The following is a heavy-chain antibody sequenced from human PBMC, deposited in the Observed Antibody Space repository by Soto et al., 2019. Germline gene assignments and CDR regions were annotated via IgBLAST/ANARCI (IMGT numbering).Heavy chain of an antibody. J-gene: IGHJ6*02. D-gene: IGHD1-26*01. Sequence: ASVKVSCKASGGTFSSYAISWVRQAPGQGLEWLGWIIPIFGTANSAQRFQGRVTITADESTSTAYLELSSLRSDDTAVYYCAKGAVGVGYYYYYGMDVWGQGTTVTVSS. CDR1: GGTFSSYA. CDR2: IIPIFGTA. V-gene: IGHV1-69*13. CDR3: AKGAVGVGYYYYYGMDV.